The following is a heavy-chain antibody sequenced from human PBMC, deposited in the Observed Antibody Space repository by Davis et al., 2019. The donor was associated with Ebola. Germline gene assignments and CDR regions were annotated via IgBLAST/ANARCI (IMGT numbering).Heavy chain of an antibody. CDR3: ARDRSLGEWELRVGFDY. V-gene: IGHV3-21*01. Sequence: GGSLRLSCAASGFTFSSHRIHWVRQAPGKGLEWVSSISSTSSYIEYRDSVKGRFTISRDNAKNTLYLQMNSLRAEDTAVYYCARDRSLGEWELRVGFDYWGQGTLVTVSS. CDR2: ISSTSSYI. CDR1: GFTFSSHR. D-gene: IGHD1-26*01. J-gene: IGHJ4*02.